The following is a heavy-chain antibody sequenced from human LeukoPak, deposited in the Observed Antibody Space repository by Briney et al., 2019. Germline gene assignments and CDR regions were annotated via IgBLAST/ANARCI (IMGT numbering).Heavy chain of an antibody. CDR3: ARGEYNWNTYYYYGMDV. CDR2: INHSGST. D-gene: IGHD1-20*01. J-gene: IGHJ6*02. CDR1: GGSFSGYY. V-gene: IGHV4-34*01. Sequence: SETLSLTCAVYGGSFSGYYWSWIRQPPGKGLEWIGEINHSGSTNYNPSLKSRVTISVDTSKNQFSLKLSPVTAADTAVYYCARGEYNWNTYYYYGMDVWGQGTTVTVSS.